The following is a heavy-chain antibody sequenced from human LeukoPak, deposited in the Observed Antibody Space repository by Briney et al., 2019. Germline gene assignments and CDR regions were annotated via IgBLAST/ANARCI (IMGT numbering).Heavy chain of an antibody. CDR2: IKQDGSEK. CDR1: GFTFSSYW. Sequence: GGSLRLSCAASGFTFSSYWMSWVRQAPGKGLEWVANIKQDGSEKYYVDSVKGRFTISRDNSKNTLYLQMNSLRAEDTAVYYCAKDRELYDYGDYYFDYWGQGTLVTVSS. V-gene: IGHV3-7*01. CDR3: AKDRELYDYGDYYFDY. J-gene: IGHJ4*02. D-gene: IGHD4-17*01.